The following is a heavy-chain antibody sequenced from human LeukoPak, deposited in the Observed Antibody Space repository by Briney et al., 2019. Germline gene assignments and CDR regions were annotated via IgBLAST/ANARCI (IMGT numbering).Heavy chain of an antibody. Sequence: SETLSLTCTVSGGSISSYYWSWIRQPPGKGLEWIGYIYYSGSTNYNPSLKSRVTISVDTSKNQVSLKVSSVAAADTAVYYCARRGHDYGSSPFDYWGQGTLVIVSS. CDR3: ARRGHDYGSSPFDY. CDR1: GGSISSYY. J-gene: IGHJ4*02. D-gene: IGHD4-17*01. CDR2: IYYSGST. V-gene: IGHV4-59*01.